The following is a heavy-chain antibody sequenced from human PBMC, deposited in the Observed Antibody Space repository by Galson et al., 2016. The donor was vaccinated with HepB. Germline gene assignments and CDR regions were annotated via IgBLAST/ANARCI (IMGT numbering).Heavy chain of an antibody. V-gene: IGHV4-30-4*01. J-gene: IGHJ2*01. CDR1: GGSINSGEFY. Sequence: TLSLTCTVSGGSINSGEFYWSWIRQPPGKGLEWIGYVYYSGFPHYNPPLKSRVTISLDTSKNQLSLQLNSVTAADAAVYYGASATTVTTYWYFDLRGRGTLVTVSS. D-gene: IGHD4-17*01. CDR3: ASATTVTTYWYFDL. CDR2: VYYSGFP.